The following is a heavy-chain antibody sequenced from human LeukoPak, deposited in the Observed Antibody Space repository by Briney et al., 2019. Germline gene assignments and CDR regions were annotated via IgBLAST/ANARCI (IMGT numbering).Heavy chain of an antibody. D-gene: IGHD1-1*01. CDR1: GFTVSSNY. CDR2: IYSGGST. V-gene: IGHV3-53*01. CDR3: ARGGHGTTGTTAFDY. J-gene: IGHJ4*02. Sequence: PGGSLRLSCAASGFTVSSNYMSWVRPAPGKGLEWVSVIYSGGSTYYADSVKGRFTISRDNSKNTLYLQMNSLRAEDTAVYYCARGGHGTTGTTAFDYWGQGTLVTVSS.